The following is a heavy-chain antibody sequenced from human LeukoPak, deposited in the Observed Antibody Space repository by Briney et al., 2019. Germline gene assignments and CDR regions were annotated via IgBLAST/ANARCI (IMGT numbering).Heavy chain of an antibody. CDR1: GFTFSSYW. CDR3: ARSNQADDY. D-gene: IGHD4-11*01. J-gene: IGHJ4*02. CDR2: VNPGGSST. Sequence: PGGSLRLSCAAAGFTFSSYWMHWVRHVPGKGLVWVSRVNPGGSSTAYADSVKGRFNISRDNARNTLYSQMNSLRDEDTAVYYCARSNQADDYWGQGTLVTVSS. V-gene: IGHV3-74*01.